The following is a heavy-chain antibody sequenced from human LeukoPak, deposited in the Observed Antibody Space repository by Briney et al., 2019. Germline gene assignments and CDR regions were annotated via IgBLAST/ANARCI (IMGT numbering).Heavy chain of an antibody. CDR3: ARDNRNAFDI. D-gene: IGHD1-14*01. Sequence: SGTLSLTCTVSGGSISSSYWSWIRQPPGKGLEWIGYIYYSGSTNYNPSLKSRVTISVDMSKNQFSLKLSSVTAADTAVYYCARDNRNAFDIWGQGTVVTVSS. CDR2: IYYSGST. J-gene: IGHJ3*02. V-gene: IGHV4-59*01. CDR1: GGSISSSY.